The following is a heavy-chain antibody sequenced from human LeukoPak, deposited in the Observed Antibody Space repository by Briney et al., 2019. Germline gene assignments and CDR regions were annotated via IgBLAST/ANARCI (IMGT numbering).Heavy chain of an antibody. D-gene: IGHD3-16*02. J-gene: IGHJ4*02. CDR2: ITGSGGST. V-gene: IGHV3-23*01. CDR3: AKDHDYVWGSYRTPWYFDY. Sequence: GGSLRLSCAASGITFSIFGMSWVRQAPGKGLEWVSAITGSGGSTYYADSVKGRFTISRDNSKNTLYLQMSSLRAEDTAVYYCAKDHDYVWGSYRTPWYFDYWGQGTLVTVSS. CDR1: GITFSIFG.